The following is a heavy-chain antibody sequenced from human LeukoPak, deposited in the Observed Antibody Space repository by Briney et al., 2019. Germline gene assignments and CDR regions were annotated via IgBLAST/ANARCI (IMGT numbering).Heavy chain of an antibody. J-gene: IGHJ5*01. Sequence: GGSLRLSCAASGLTFSSYSMNWVCEAPGKGREWGSYISSSSSTIDYANSVQGRFTLPRDNAKYSLYLLMNILRAEDSALIYFAGGVRDITLPDVWRKGRELADS. D-gene: IGHD1-26*01. V-gene: IGHV3-48*04. CDR1: GLTFSSYS. CDR3: AGGVRDITLPDVWRKGRELADS. CDR2: ISSSSSTI.